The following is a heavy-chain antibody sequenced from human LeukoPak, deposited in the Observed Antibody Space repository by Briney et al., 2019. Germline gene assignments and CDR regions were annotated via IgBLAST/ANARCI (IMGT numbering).Heavy chain of an antibody. Sequence: TGGSLRLSCAASGFSFTDAWMGWVRQAPGKGLEWVGLIKSKTVGGTTDYAAAVKGRFTITRDDSKNTLYLQMNSLKSEDTAIYYCTTDGAIAVAGTGGYWGQGTLVTVSS. V-gene: IGHV3-15*01. CDR3: TTDGAIAVAGTGGY. CDR1: GFSFTDAW. D-gene: IGHD6-19*01. J-gene: IGHJ4*02. CDR2: IKSKTVGGTT.